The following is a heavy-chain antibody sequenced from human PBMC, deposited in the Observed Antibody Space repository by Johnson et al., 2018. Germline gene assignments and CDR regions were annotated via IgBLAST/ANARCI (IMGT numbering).Heavy chain of an antibody. D-gene: IGHD1-26*01. CDR3: ARGGSFWFDP. CDR1: GGSISSYY. J-gene: IGHJ5*02. CDR2: IYYRGST. Sequence: QVQLQESGPGLVKPSETLSLTCTVSGGSISSYYWSWIRQPPGKGLEWIGYIYYRGSTNYNPSLKSRVTISVDTSKNQFSLKLSSVTAADTAVYYCARGGSFWFDPWGQGTLVTVSS. V-gene: IGHV4-59*01.